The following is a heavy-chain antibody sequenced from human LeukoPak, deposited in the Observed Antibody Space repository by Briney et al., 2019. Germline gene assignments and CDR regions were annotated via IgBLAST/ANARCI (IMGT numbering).Heavy chain of an antibody. CDR1: GGTFSSYA. CDR2: IIPIFGTA. V-gene: IGHV1-69*13. D-gene: IGHD1-26*01. Sequence: GASVKVSCKASGGTFSSYAISWVRQAPGQGLEWMGGIIPIFGTANYAQKFQGRVTITADESTSTAYMELSSLRSEDTAVYYCAAGDWSYYRPASFDYWGQGTLVTVSS. J-gene: IGHJ4*02. CDR3: AAGDWSYYRPASFDY.